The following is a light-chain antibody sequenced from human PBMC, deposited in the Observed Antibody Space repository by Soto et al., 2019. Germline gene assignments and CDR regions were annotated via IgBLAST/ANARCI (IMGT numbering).Light chain of an antibody. CDR1: QSVSSSY. Sequence: EIVMTQSPATLSLSPGERATLSCRASQSVSSSYLSWYQQKPGQAPRLLIYGASTRATGIPARFSVSGSGTDFTLTISSLKPEDFAVYYCQQDYNLPVGGGTKVEIK. V-gene: IGKV3D-7*01. J-gene: IGKJ4*01. CDR3: QQDYNLP. CDR2: GAS.